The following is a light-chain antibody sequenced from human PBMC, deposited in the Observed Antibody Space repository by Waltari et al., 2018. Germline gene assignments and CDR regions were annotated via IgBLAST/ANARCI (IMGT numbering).Light chain of an antibody. V-gene: IGLV1-40*01. CDR2: GNT. CDR3: QSSDIWLSGHAV. Sequence: QSVLTQPPSVSGAPGQRVTIPCTGTSSNIGAGYDVPRYQQLPGTAPNPLVYGNTNRPSGVPDRFSGSKSGTSASLAITGLQAEDEADYYCQSSDIWLSGHAVFGGGTRLIVL. CDR1: SSNIGAGYD. J-gene: IGLJ2*01.